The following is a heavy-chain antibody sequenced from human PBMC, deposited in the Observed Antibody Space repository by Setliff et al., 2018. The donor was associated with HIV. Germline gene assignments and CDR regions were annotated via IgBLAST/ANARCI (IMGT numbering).Heavy chain of an antibody. Sequence: NPSETLSLTCAVYGGSFSDYYWTWIRQSPGKGLEWIGEINHRGSTNYNPSLKGRVTVSVDTSKNQFSLKLRSVTAADTALYYCARGRYRSRWYASDHYYIDVWGKGTTVTVSS. CDR1: GGSFSDYY. CDR3: ARGRYRSRWYASDHYYIDV. D-gene: IGHD6-13*01. V-gene: IGHV4-34*01. J-gene: IGHJ6*03. CDR2: INHRGST.